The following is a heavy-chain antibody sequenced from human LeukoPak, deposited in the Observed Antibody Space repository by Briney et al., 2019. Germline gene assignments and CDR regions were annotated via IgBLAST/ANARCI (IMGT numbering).Heavy chain of an antibody. J-gene: IGHJ2*01. CDR1: GFTFSSYG. CDR3: ARDNWAPRGYFDL. D-gene: IGHD3-16*01. V-gene: IGHV3-30*03. Sequence: GGSLRLSCAASGFTFSSYGMHWVRQAPGKGLEWVAVISYDGSNKYYADSVKGRFTISRDNSKNTLYLQMNSLRAEDTAVYYCARDNWAPRGYFDLWGRGTLVTVSS. CDR2: ISYDGSNK.